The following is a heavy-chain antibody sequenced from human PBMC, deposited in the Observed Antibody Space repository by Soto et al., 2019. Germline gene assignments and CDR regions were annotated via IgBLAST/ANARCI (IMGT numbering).Heavy chain of an antibody. CDR3: AKTLSGGSYTDSRLDY. CDR1: GYTLTRYF. CDR2: INPGSGRT. Sequence: GASVKVSCKASGYTLTRYFLHWVRQAPGQGLEWVGLINPGSGRTTYAQKFRDRVIMTSDTSASTVYMELSSLRSEDSAVYYCAKTLSGGSYTDSRLDYWGQGTLVTVSS. D-gene: IGHD2-15*01. V-gene: IGHV1-46*01. J-gene: IGHJ4*02.